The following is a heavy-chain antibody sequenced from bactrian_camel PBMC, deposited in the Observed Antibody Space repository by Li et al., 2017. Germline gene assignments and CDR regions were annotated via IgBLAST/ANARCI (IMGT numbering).Heavy chain of an antibody. CDR2: INSDGGVT. Sequence: VQLVESGGALVQPGGSLRLSCGASGLTFSNYDMSWVRQAPGKGLEWVSNINSDGGVTSYADSVKGRFTISRDNAKNTMYLHMNSLKPEDTAVYYCVRDQPGLGLSTDYSDYETFGYWGQGTQVTVS. CDR1: GLTFSNYD. J-gene: IGHJ6*01. D-gene: IGHD4*01. CDR3: VRDQPGLGLSTDYSDYETFGY. V-gene: IGHV3S40*01.